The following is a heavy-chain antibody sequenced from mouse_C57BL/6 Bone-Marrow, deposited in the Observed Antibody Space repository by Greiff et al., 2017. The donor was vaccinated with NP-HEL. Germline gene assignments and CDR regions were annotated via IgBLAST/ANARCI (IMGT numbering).Heavy chain of an antibody. J-gene: IGHJ4*01. CDR3: AREDYRGMDY. Sequence: VQLQQSGPELVKPGASVKISCKASGYTFTDYYMNWVKPSHGKSLEWIGDINPNNGGTSYNQKFKGKATLTVDKSSSTAYMELRSLTSEDSAVYYCAREDYRGMDYWGQGTSVTVSS. V-gene: IGHV1-26*01. CDR1: GYTFTDYY. D-gene: IGHD2-14*01. CDR2: INPNNGGT.